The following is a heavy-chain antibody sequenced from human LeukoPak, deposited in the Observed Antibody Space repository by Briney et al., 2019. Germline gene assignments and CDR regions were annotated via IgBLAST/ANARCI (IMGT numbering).Heavy chain of an antibody. CDR3: ARRYYYNLGSFPFDF. J-gene: IGHJ4*02. D-gene: IGHD3-10*01. V-gene: IGHV4-34*01. CDR1: GGPFSGYF. Sequence: SSETLSLTCAVSGGPFSGYFWSWFRQSSGKGLEWIGEIHNSGTTNYNPSLNSRVTISEDTSKNQFYLNLSSVTAADTAVYYCARRYYYNLGSFPFDFWGQGTLVTVSS. CDR2: IHNSGTT.